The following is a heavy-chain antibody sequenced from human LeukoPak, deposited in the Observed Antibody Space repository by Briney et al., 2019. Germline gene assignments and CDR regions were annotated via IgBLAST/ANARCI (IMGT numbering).Heavy chain of an antibody. CDR2: ISSSSSYI. D-gene: IGHD6-6*01. J-gene: IGHJ4*02. V-gene: IGHV3-21*01. CDR1: GFTFSSYS. Sequence: GGSLRLSCAAFGFTFSSYSMNWVRQAPGKGLEWVSSISSSSSYIYYADSVKGRFTISRDNAKNSLYLQMNSLRAEDTAVYYCARVSSISSSSVYWGQGTLVTVSS. CDR3: ARVSSISSSSVY.